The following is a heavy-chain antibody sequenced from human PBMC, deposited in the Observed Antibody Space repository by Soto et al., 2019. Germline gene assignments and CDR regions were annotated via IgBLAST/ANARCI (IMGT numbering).Heavy chain of an antibody. CDR1: GYTFTSYY. CDR2: INPSGGST. V-gene: IGHV1-46*03. CDR3: ARRDGYYDSSGFSWFDP. D-gene: IGHD3-22*01. Sequence: ASVKVSCKASGYTFTSYYMHWVRQAPGQGLEWMGIINPSGGSTSYAQKFQGRVTMTRDTSTSTVYMERSSLRSEDKAVYYCARRDGYYDSSGFSWFDPWGQGTLVTVSS. J-gene: IGHJ5*02.